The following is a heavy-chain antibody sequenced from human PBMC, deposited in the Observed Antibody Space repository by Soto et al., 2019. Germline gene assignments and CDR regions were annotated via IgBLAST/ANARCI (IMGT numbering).Heavy chain of an antibody. CDR2: ISGGGET. Sequence: EVQLVESGGGVIQPGGSLRLSCAASGLYVGSSYMSWVRQAPGKGLEWISYISGGGETYYSNSVKGRFTISKDNSKNTLFLQMHRVRAKDTAVDYGASDGDGGWGSWGRGDQVTVTS. D-gene: IGHD7-27*01. CDR3: ASDGDGGWGS. J-gene: IGHJ4*02. CDR1: GLYVGSSY. V-gene: IGHV3-53*01.